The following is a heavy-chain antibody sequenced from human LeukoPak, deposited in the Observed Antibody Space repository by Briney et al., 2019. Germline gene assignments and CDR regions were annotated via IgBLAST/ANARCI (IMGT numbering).Heavy chain of an antibody. CDR3: ARARLGLRLGELSPTGLDY. J-gene: IGHJ4*02. D-gene: IGHD3-16*02. V-gene: IGHV4-61*02. Sequence: PSETLSLTCTVSGNSISSGDNHWSWIRQPAGKGLEWIGRIYTSGSTNYNPSLKSRVTISGDTSKNQFSLRLSSVTAADTAVYYCARARLGLRLGELSPTGLDYWGQGTLVTVSS. CDR2: IYTSGST. CDR1: GNSISSGDNH.